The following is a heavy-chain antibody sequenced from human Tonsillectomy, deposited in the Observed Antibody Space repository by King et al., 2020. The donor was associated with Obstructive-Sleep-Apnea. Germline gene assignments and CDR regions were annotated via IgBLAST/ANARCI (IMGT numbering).Heavy chain of an antibody. D-gene: IGHD5-18*01. J-gene: IGHJ5*02. V-gene: IGHV4-31*03. Sequence: VQLQESGPGLVKPSQTLSLTCTVSGGSINSGGYYWNWIRQHPGKGLEWIGYIYYSGSTHYNPSLKSRVTISVDTSKNQFSLRLSSVTAADTAVYYCAGSPYSYGFVNWFDPWGQGTLVTVSS. CDR2: IYYSGST. CDR1: GGSINSGGYY. CDR3: AGSPYSYGFVNWFDP.